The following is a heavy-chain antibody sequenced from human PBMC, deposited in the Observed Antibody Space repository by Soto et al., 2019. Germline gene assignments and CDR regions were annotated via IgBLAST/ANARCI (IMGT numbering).Heavy chain of an antibody. CDR2: ISSSSSYI. Sequence: EVQLVESGGGLVKPGGSLRLSCAASGFTFSSYSMNWVRQAPGKGLEWVSSISSSSSYIYYADSVKGRFTISRDNAKNSLYLQMNSLRAEDTAVYYCAREEGRGTTRFDPWGQGNLVTVSS. J-gene: IGHJ5*02. CDR3: AREEGRGTTRFDP. V-gene: IGHV3-21*01. D-gene: IGHD1-7*01. CDR1: GFTFSSYS.